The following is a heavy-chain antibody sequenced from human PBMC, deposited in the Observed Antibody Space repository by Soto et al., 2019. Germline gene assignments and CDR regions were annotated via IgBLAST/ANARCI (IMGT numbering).Heavy chain of an antibody. CDR1: GFTFSSYA. V-gene: IGHV3-30-3*01. CDR2: ISYDGSNK. D-gene: IGHD6-13*01. Sequence: XESLRLSCAASGFTFSSYAMHWVRQAPGKGLEWVAVISYDGSNKYYADSVKGRFTISRDNSKNTLYLQMNSLRAEDTAVYYCARDSSSWYFDYWGQGTLVTVSS. CDR3: ARDSSSWYFDY. J-gene: IGHJ4*02.